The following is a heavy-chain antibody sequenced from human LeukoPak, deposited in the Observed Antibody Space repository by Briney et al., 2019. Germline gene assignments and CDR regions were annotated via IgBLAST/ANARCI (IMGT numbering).Heavy chain of an antibody. CDR3: ARADVMITFGGVIVSTMDV. D-gene: IGHD3-16*02. J-gene: IGHJ6*03. V-gene: IGHV1-8*03. CDR2: MNPNSGNT. CDR1: GYTFTSYD. Sequence: ASVKVSCEASGYTFTSYDINWVRQATGQGLEWMGWMNPNSGNTGYAQKFQGRVTITRNTSISTAYMELSSLRSEDTAVYYCARADVMITFGGVIVSTMDVWGKGTTVTVSS.